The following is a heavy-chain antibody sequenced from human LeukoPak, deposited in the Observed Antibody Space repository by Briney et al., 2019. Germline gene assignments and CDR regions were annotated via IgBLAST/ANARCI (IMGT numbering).Heavy chain of an antibody. Sequence: SETLSLTCAVYGGSFSGYYWSWIRQPPGKGLEWIGEINHSGSTNYNPSLKSRVTISVDTSKNQFSLKLSSVTAADTAVYYCATHSFGVVRRRYYYMDVWGKGTTVTVSS. V-gene: IGHV4-34*01. CDR1: GGSFSGYY. J-gene: IGHJ6*03. D-gene: IGHD3-3*01. CDR3: ATHSFGVVRRRYYYMDV. CDR2: INHSGST.